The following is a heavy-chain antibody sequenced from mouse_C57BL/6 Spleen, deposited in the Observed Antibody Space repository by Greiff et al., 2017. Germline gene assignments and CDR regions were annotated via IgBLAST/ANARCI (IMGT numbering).Heavy chain of an antibody. CDR1: GFTFSSYA. V-gene: IGHV5-9-1*02. J-gene: IGHJ2*01. CDR3: TRAGHYYGYYFDY. Sequence: EVHLVESGAGLVKPGGSLKLSCAASGFTFSSYAMSWVRQTPEKRLEWVAYISSGGDYIYYADTVKGRFTISRDNARNTLYLQMSSLKSEDTAMYYCTRAGHYYGYYFDYWGQGTTLTVSS. D-gene: IGHD1-2*01. CDR2: ISSGGDYI.